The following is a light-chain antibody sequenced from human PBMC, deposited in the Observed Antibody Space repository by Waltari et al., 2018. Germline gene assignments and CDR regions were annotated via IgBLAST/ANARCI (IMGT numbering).Light chain of an antibody. CDR3: QDLHDYPV. CDR2: PAS. V-gene: IGKV1-9*01. Sequence: IQLTQSPSSLSASVGDRVTISCRASHDISRHFTWYQQKPGKAPTLLISPASTLESGVPSRFSGSGSGTEFTLTITSLQPEDFATYFCQDLHDYPVFGPGTKVDIK. CDR1: HDISRH. J-gene: IGKJ3*01.